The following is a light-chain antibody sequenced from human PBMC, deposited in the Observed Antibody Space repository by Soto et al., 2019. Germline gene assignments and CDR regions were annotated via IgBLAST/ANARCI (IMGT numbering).Light chain of an antibody. CDR1: QSVGSKY. J-gene: IGKJ4*01. Sequence: EIVLTQSPGTLSLSPGERATLLCRASQSVGSKYLAWYQQKPGQAPRLLIYGASSRATGIPDRFSGSGSGTDFTLTISRREHEDFALYYCQQYGRTLTFGGGTKVEIK. V-gene: IGKV3-20*01. CDR3: QQYGRTLT. CDR2: GAS.